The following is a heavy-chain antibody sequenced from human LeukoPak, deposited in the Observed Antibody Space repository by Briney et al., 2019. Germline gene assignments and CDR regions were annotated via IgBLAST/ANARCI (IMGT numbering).Heavy chain of an antibody. CDR2: TYYSGST. CDR3: ARQEVLYHFAY. CDR1: GGSISSGGLY. D-gene: IGHD2-2*02. V-gene: IGHV4-31*03. J-gene: IGHJ4*02. Sequence: TSQTLSLTCTVSGGSISSGGLYWSWVRQLPGKGLEWIGYTYYSGSTYYNPSLKSRVMISVDTSNNQFSLKLTSVTAADTAMYYCARQEVLYHFAYWGQGTLVTVSS.